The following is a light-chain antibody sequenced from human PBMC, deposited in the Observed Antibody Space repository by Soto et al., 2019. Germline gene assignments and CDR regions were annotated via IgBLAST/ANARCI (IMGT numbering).Light chain of an antibody. V-gene: IGKV3-11*01. Sequence: EILLTQSPATLSSSPGERATLSCRASQSVSSYLAWYQQKPGQAPRLLIYDASNRATGIPARFSGSGSGTDFTLTISRLEPEDFAMYYCLHHGSSLWTFGQGTKVDIK. CDR2: DAS. CDR1: QSVSSY. CDR3: LHHGSSLWT. J-gene: IGKJ1*01.